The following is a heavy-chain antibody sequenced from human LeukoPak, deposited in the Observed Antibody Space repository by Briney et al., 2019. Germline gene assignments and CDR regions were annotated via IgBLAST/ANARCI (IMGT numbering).Heavy chain of an antibody. CDR1: GFTVSSNY. V-gene: IGHV3-53*04. J-gene: IGHJ6*02. D-gene: IGHD2-2*01. CDR2: IYSGGST. Sequence: PGGSLRLSCAASGFTVSSNYMSWVRQAPGKGLEWVSVIYSGGSTYYADSVKGRFTISRHNSKNTLYLQMNSLRAEDTAVYYCARESVVPAAIPDFYYYYGMDVWGQGTTVTVSS. CDR3: ARESVVPAAIPDFYYYYGMDV.